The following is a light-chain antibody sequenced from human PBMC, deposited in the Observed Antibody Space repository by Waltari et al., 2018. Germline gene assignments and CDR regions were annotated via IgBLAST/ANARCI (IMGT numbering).Light chain of an antibody. Sequence: EVVMTQSPATLSVSPGEGVTLSCRASQSIRNNLAWYQQKPGQAPRLLVYGASTRATDVPDRCSGAGSETEFTLTISSLQSEDFAVYYCQQYNDWPPFTFGGGTKVEI. CDR2: GAS. V-gene: IGKV3-15*01. J-gene: IGKJ4*01. CDR3: QQYNDWPPFT. CDR1: QSIRNN.